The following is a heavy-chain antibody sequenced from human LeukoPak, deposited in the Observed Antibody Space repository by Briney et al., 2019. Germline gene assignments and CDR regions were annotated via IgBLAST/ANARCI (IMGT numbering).Heavy chain of an antibody. CDR1: GFTFSSYA. J-gene: IGHJ4*02. D-gene: IGHD2-2*01. Sequence: PGGSLRLSCAASGFTFSSYAMHWVRQAPGKGLEWVAVISYDGSNKYYADSVKGRFTISRDNSKNTLYLQMNSLRAEDTAVYYCAKTGYQLVLTGFDFWGQGTLVTVSS. V-gene: IGHV3-30*04. CDR2: ISYDGSNK. CDR3: AKTGYQLVLTGFDF.